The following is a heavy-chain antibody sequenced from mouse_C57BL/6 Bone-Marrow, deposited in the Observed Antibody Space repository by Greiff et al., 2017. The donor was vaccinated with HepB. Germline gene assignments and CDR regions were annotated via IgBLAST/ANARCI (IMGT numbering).Heavy chain of an antibody. D-gene: IGHD1-1*01. J-gene: IGHJ3*01. CDR2: IDPNSGGT. CDR3: ARNFDYYGSSYAWFAY. Sequence: QVQLKQPGAELVKPGASVKLSCKASGYTFTSYWMHWVKQRPGRGLEWIGRIDPNSGGTKYNEKFKSKATLTVDKPSSTAYMQLSSLTSEDSAVYYCARNFDYYGSSYAWFAYWGQGTLVTVSA. V-gene: IGHV1-72*01. CDR1: GYTFTSYW.